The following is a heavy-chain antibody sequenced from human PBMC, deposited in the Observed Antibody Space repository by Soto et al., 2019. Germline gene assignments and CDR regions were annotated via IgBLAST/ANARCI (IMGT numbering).Heavy chain of an antibody. J-gene: IGHJ2*01. CDR1: GYTFITYY. CDR2: INPSAGTT. CDR3: ARGYFDL. V-gene: IGHV1-46*01. Sequence: QVQLVQSGAEVKKPGASVKVSCKASGYTFITYYMHWVRQAPGLGLEWVGTINPSAGTTNYAQKFQGRVNMTRDTSTSTVYMELSSLRSEDTAVYFCARGYFDLWGRGTLVTVSS.